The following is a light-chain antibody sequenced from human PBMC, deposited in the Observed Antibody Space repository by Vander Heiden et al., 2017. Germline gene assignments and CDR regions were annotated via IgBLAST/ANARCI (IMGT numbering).Light chain of an antibody. CDR2: WAS. CDR3: QQDYSSYT. Sequence: DIVMTQSPDSLAVSLGERATINCKSSQSVLYSSNNKNYLAWYQQKPGQPPKLLIYWASTREYGVPDRFSGSGSGTDFTLTISSRQAEDVAVYYGQQDYSSYTFGQGTKLEIK. J-gene: IGKJ2*01. CDR1: QSVLYSSNNKNY. V-gene: IGKV4-1*01.